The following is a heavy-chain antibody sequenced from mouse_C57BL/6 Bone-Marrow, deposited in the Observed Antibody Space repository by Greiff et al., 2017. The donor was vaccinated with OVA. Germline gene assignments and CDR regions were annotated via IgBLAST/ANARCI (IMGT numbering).Heavy chain of an antibody. J-gene: IGHJ3*01. Sequence: VQLVESGAELVRPGTSVKVSCKASGYAFTNYLIEWVKQRPGQGLEWIGVINPGSGGTNYNEKFKGKATLTADKSSSTAYMQLSSLTSEDSAVYFCARKGDGYGAYWGQGTLVTVSA. CDR1: GYAFTNYL. CDR3: ARKGDGYGAY. V-gene: IGHV1-54*01. D-gene: IGHD2-3*01. CDR2: INPGSGGT.